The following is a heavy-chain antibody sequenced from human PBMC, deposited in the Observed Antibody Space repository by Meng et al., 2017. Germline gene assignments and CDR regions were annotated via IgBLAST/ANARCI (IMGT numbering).Heavy chain of an antibody. V-gene: IGHV4-34*01. Sequence: SETLSLTCAVYGGSFSGYYWSWIRQPPGKGLEWIGEINHSGSTNYNPSLKSRVTISVDTSKNQFSLKLSSVTAADTAVYYCARGRPLLYCSGGSCYYAFDIWCQGTMVTVS. CDR2: INHSGST. CDR1: GGSFSGYY. D-gene: IGHD2-15*01. J-gene: IGHJ3*02. CDR3: ARGRPLLYCSGGSCYYAFDI.